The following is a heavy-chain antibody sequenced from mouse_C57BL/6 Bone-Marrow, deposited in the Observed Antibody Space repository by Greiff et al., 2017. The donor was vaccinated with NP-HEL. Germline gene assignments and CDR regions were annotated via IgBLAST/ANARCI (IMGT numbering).Heavy chain of an antibody. J-gene: IGHJ3*01. CDR2: ICSGGST. CDR1: GFSLTSYG. Sequence: VQLQESGPGLVQPSQSLSITCTVSGFSLTSYGVDWVRQPPGKGLEWLGVICSGGSTDYKAAFISRLGTSKDNSKSQVFFKMNSVLAYDAAIYYCANGCMIYWGQGTLVTVSA. V-gene: IGHV2-4*01. CDR3: ANGCMIY. D-gene: IGHD2-3*01.